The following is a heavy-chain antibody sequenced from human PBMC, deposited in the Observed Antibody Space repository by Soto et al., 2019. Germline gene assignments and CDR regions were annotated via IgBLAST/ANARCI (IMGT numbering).Heavy chain of an antibody. D-gene: IGHD5-18*01. Sequence: SETLSLTCTVSGGSIRSYYWTRIRQPPGKGLEWLGHTFYSGSTFYNPSLKSRVTISIHTSKSQFSLQLTSVTAADTAVYYCARGAADTAMVDSWGQGTLVTVSS. J-gene: IGHJ4*02. CDR1: GGSIRSYY. V-gene: IGHV4-59*01. CDR3: ARGAADTAMVDS. CDR2: TFYSGST.